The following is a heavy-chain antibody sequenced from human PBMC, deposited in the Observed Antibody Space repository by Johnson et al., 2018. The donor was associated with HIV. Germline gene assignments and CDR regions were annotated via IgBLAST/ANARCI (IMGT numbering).Heavy chain of an antibody. J-gene: IGHJ3*02. CDR2: IWYDGTNK. CDR1: GFTFSSYA. Sequence: QVQLVESGGGVVQPGRSLRLSCAASGFTFSSYAMHWVRQAPGKGLEWVAVIWYDGTNKYYTDSVKGRFTISRDNSKNTLYLQMNSLTSEDTAVYYCAKDLGGSKTDEWGTDYYEFWNSYPVQDPRVVVGAFDIWGHGTMVTVSS. CDR3: AKDLGGSKTDEWGTDYYEFWNSYPVQDPRVVVGAFDI. D-gene: IGHD3-3*01. V-gene: IGHV3-30*04.